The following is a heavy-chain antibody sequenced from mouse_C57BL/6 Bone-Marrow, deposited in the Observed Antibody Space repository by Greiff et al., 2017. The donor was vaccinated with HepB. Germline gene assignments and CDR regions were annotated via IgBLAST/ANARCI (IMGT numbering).Heavy chain of an antibody. D-gene: IGHD3-3*01. Sequence: EVKLMESGGGLVKPGGSLKLSCAASGFTFSDYGMHWVRQAPEKGLEWVAYISSGSSTIYYADTVKGRFTISRDNAKKTLFLQMTSLRSEDTAMYYWARAGDVRRPAWFAYWGQGTLVTVSA. CDR3: ARAGDVRRPAWFAY. CDR2: ISSGSSTI. J-gene: IGHJ3*01. CDR1: GFTFSDYG. V-gene: IGHV5-17*01.